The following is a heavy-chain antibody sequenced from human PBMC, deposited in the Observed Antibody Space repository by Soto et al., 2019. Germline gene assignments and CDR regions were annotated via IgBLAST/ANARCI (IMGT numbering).Heavy chain of an antibody. V-gene: IGHV1-18*04. J-gene: IGHJ4*02. CDR3: SRFGAYGSH. CDR1: GYTFTSYG. D-gene: IGHD1-26*01. CDR2: INANNGDT. Sequence: GPGLKKPGASVKVSCKASGYTFTSYGISWVRQAPGQGLEWMGRINANNGDTDYRQKFQGRITMTADASTDTVYMDLRNLTTDDTGVYYCSRFGAYGSHWGQGTQITVSS.